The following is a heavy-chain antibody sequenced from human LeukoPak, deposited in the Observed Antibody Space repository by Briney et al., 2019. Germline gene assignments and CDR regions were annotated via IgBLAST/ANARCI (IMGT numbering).Heavy chain of an antibody. CDR1: GYTFTSYD. J-gene: IGHJ6*03. CDR2: MNPNSGYT. V-gene: IGHV1-8*01. D-gene: IGHD5-18*01. CDR3: ARSKASVDTAMVPFGRYYYYMDV. Sequence: ASVKVSCKASGYTFTSYDINWVRQAPGQGLEWMGWMNPNSGYTGYAQKFQGRVTMTRNTSISTAYMELSSLRSEDTAVYYCARSKASVDTAMVPFGRYYYYMDVWGKGTTVTVSS.